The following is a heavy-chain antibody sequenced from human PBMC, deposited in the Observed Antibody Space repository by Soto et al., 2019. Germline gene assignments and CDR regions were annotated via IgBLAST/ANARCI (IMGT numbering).Heavy chain of an antibody. CDR3: ATSVNSAMAFDY. D-gene: IGHD5-18*01. CDR2: INPNGGIT. CDR1: GYTFTHYY. J-gene: IGHJ4*02. V-gene: IGHV1-46*01. Sequence: QVQLVQSGAEVKKPGASVRVSCKASGYTFTHYYIHWVRQAPGQGLEWMGIINPNGGITTYAQKFRAGFSMTRDTSTSTVYLELSSLRSEDSAVYYCATSVNSAMAFDYWAQGTLVTVSS.